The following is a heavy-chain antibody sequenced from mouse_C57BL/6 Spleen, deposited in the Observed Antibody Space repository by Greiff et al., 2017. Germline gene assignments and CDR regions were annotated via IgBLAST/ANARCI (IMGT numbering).Heavy chain of an antibody. V-gene: IGHV1-26*01. Sequence: VQLQQSGPELVKPGASVKISCKASGYTFTDYYMNWVKQSHGKSLEWIGDINPNNGGTSYNQKFKGKATLTVDKSSSTAYMELRSLTSEDSAVYYCAGYYYGIPGDFDVWGTGTTVTVSS. CDR1: GYTFTDYY. CDR2: INPNNGGT. D-gene: IGHD1-1*01. J-gene: IGHJ1*03. CDR3: AGYYYGIPGDFDV.